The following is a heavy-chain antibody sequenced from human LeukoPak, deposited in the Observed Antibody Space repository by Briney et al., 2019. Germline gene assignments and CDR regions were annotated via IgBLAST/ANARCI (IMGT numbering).Heavy chain of an antibody. CDR1: GFTLSNYA. V-gene: IGHV3-23*01. CDR2: ISGSASST. CDR3: ARGSRTVTTSPPGY. Sequence: GGSLRLSCAASGFTLSNYAMSWVRQAPGKGLEWVSAISGSASSTYHADSVKGRFTISRDNSKNTLYLQMNSLRADDTAVYYCARGSRTVTTSPPGYWGQGTLVTVSS. D-gene: IGHD4-17*01. J-gene: IGHJ4*02.